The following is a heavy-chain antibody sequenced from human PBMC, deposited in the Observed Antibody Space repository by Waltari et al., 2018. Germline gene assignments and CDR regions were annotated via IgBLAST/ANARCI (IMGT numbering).Heavy chain of an antibody. CDR2: ISGGATST. D-gene: IGHD3-10*01. J-gene: IGHJ5*02. CDR1: GFTFSSYY. Sequence: EVQLLESGGGLEQPGGSLRPSCAASGFTFSSYYMIWVRQAPGKGLEWVSAISGGATSTQYADSVKGRFTISRDNSKNTLYVQMNSLRAEDTAVYYCARRTYGSGIDLWGQGTLVTVSS. CDR3: ARRTYGSGIDL. V-gene: IGHV3-23*01.